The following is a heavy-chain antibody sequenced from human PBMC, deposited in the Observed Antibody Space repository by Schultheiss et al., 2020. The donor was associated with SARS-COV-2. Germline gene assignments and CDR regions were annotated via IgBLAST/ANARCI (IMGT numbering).Heavy chain of an antibody. Sequence: SCAASGFTFSHYGMHWVRQAPGKGLEWVANIWYDGSDKYYADSVKGRFTISRDNSKNTLYLQMNSLRAEDTAVYYCAREDLGARWLQSKGFDYWGQGTLVTVSS. CDR2: IWYDGSDK. CDR1: GFTFSHYG. J-gene: IGHJ4*02. D-gene: IGHD5-24*01. V-gene: IGHV3-33*01. CDR3: AREDLGARWLQSKGFDY.